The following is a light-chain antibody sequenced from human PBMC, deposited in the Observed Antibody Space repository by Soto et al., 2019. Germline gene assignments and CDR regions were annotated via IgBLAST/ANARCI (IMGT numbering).Light chain of an antibody. Sequence: SYELTQPPSVSVAPGQTATITCGGNNIGSKAVYWYQQRAGQAPVLVVYDNSARPSGIPERFSGSNSGDTATLTISGVEAGDEADYYCQVWDSSSAHYVFGSGTKVTVL. CDR1: NIGSKA. CDR3: QVWDSSSAHYV. CDR2: DNS. J-gene: IGLJ1*01. V-gene: IGLV3-21*02.